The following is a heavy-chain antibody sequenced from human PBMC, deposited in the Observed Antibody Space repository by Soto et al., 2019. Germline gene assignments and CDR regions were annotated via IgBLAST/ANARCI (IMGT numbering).Heavy chain of an antibody. CDR2: IKSKTDGVTT. Sequence: GSLRLSGSASGFTFSNAWMSWVRQAPGKGLEWVGLIKSKTDGVTTDYAAPVKGRFTISRDDSKNTLYLQMNSLKTEDTAVYYCNTLTADWSGSDRCRHWGQGTLVTVYS. CDR1: GFTFSNAW. J-gene: IGHJ4*02. CDR3: NTLTADWSGSDRCRH. V-gene: IGHV3-15*01. D-gene: IGHD3-3*01.